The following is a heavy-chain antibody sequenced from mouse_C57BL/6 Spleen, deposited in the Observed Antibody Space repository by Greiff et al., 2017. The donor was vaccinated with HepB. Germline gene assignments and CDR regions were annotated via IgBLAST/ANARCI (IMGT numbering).Heavy chain of an antibody. J-gene: IGHJ1*03. Sequence: VQLQQSVAELVRPGASVKLSCTASGFNIKNPYMHWVKQRPEQGLEWIGRIDPANGNTKYAPKFQGKATITADTSSNTAYLQLSSLTSEDTAIYYCARRYYGSWYFDVWGTGTTVTVSS. CDR2: IDPANGNT. V-gene: IGHV14-3*01. D-gene: IGHD1-1*01. CDR3: ARRYYGSWYFDV. CDR1: GFNIKNPY.